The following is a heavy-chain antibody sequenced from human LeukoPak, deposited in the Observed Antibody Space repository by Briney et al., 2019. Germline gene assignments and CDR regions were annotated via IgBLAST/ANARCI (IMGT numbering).Heavy chain of an antibody. CDR2: INHSGST. Sequence: SETLSLTCAVYGGSFSGYYWSWIRQPPGKGLEWVGEINHSGSTNYNPSLKSRVTISVDTPKNQFSLKLSSVTAADTAVYYCARTGDVSGSYSIDYWGQGTLVTVSS. CDR3: ARTGDVSGSYSIDY. V-gene: IGHV4-34*01. D-gene: IGHD1-26*01. CDR1: GGSFSGYY. J-gene: IGHJ4*02.